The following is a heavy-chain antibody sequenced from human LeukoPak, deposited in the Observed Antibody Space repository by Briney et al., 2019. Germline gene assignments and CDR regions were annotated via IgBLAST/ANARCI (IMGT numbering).Heavy chain of an antibody. V-gene: IGHV4-38-2*01. CDR2: IYYSGST. Sequence: PSETLSLTCAVSGYSISSSYYWGWIRQPPGKGLEWIGSIYYSGSTYYNPSLKSRVTISVDTSKNQFSLKLSSVTAADTAVYYCARHVGRGNYYYYYMDVWGKGTTVTVSS. CDR1: GYSISSSYY. J-gene: IGHJ6*03. CDR3: ARHVGRGNYYYYYMDV.